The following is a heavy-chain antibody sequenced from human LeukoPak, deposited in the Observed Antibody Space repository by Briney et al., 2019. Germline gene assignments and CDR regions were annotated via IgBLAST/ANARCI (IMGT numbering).Heavy chain of an antibody. CDR1: GYTFTSYD. D-gene: IGHD2-2*01. J-gene: IGHJ6*03. CDR2: MNPNSGNT. V-gene: IGHV1-8*03. CDR3: ARQVPAARRYYYYVDV. Sequence: ASVKVSCKASGYTFTSYDINWVRQATGQGLEWMGWMNPNSGNTGYAQKFQGRVTITRNTSISTAYMELSSLRSEDTAVYYCARQVPAARRYYYYVDVWGKGTTVTVSS.